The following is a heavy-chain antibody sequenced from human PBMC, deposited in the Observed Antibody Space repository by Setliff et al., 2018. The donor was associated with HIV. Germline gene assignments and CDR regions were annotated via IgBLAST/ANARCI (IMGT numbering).Heavy chain of an antibody. V-gene: IGHV1-3*01. CDR2: INAGNGNT. J-gene: IGHJ6*03. CDR1: GYTFTDYT. D-gene: IGHD1-1*01. Sequence: ASVKVSCKASGYTFTDYTIHWVRQAPGQRLEWMGWINAGNGNTKYSQKFQGRVTITADKSTSTAYMELSSLRSEDTAVYYCARNPQPTGTPDYYYYYYMDVWGKGTTVTVSS. CDR3: ARNPQPTGTPDYYYYYYMDV.